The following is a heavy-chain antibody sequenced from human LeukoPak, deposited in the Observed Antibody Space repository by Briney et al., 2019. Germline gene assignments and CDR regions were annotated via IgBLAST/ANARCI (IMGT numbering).Heavy chain of an antibody. D-gene: IGHD6-13*01. J-gene: IGHJ5*02. V-gene: IGHV1-69*04. CDR2: IIPILGIA. CDR3: ARDDSSSSDP. Sequence: SVKVSCEASGGAFSSYAISWVRQAPGQGLEWMGRIIPILGIADYAQKFQGRVTITADKSTSTAYMELSSLRSEDTAVYYCARDDSSSSDPWGQGTLVTVSS. CDR1: GGAFSSYA.